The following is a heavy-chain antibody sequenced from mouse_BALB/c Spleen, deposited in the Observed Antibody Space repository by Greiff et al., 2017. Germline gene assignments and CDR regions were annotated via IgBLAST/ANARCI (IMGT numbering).Heavy chain of an antibody. J-gene: IGHJ2*01. CDR1: GFTFSSYT. CDR2: ISSGGGNT. Sequence: EVQLVESGGGLVKPGGSLKLSCAASGFTFSSYTMSWVRQTPEKRLEWVATISSGGGNTYYPDSVKGRFTISRDNAKNNLYLQMSSLRSEDTALYYCARYGYRYRDYWGQGTTLTVSS. D-gene: IGHD2-14*01. CDR3: ARYGYRYRDY. V-gene: IGHV5-9*03.